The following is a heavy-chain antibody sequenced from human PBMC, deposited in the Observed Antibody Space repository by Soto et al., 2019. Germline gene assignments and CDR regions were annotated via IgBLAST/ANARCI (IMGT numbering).Heavy chain of an antibody. V-gene: IGHV4-4*07. J-gene: IGHJ5*02. Sequence: QVQLQESGPGLVKPSETLSLTCIVSGGSISGYYWSWLRQPAGKELEWFGRIYSDGTTNYNPSLKGRGTMSVDTSKKQISLKLTSLTAADTAMYYCARDRGYRSGSFGSWGQGVLVTVSS. CDR1: GGSISGYY. CDR2: IYSDGTT. D-gene: IGHD5-18*01. CDR3: ARDRGYRSGSFGS.